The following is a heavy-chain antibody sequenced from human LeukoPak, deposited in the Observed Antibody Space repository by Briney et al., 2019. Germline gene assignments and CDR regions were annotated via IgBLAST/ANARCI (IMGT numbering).Heavy chain of an antibody. CDR2: IYHSGSS. Sequence: PSETLSLTCTVSGGSISSSGYYWSWIRQPPGKGLEWIGYIYHSGSSYYNPSLKSRVTISVDRSKNQFSLKLSSVTAADTAVYYCARKISGTYSTAFDYWGQGTLVTVSS. CDR1: GGSISSSGYY. D-gene: IGHD1-26*01. J-gene: IGHJ4*02. V-gene: IGHV4-30-2*01. CDR3: ARKISGTYSTAFDY.